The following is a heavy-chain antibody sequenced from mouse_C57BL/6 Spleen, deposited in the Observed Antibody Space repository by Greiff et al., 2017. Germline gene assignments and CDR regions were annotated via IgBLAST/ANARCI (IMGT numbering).Heavy chain of an antibody. Sequence: QVQLQQSGAELVRPGSSVKLSCTASGYTFTSYWMHWVKQRPIQGLEWIGNIDPSDSETHYNQKFKDKATLTVDKSSSTAYMQLSRLTSEDSAVYYWARGMDYYGSSYEGYFDVWGTGTTVTVSS. CDR3: ARGMDYYGSSYEGYFDV. V-gene: IGHV1-52*01. CDR2: IDPSDSET. D-gene: IGHD1-1*01. CDR1: GYTFTSYW. J-gene: IGHJ1*03.